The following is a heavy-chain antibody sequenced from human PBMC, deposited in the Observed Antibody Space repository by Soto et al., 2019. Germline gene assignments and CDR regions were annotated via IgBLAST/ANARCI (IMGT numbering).Heavy chain of an antibody. CDR2: ISYDGSNK. V-gene: IGHV3-30*18. J-gene: IGHJ6*02. Sequence: QVQLVESGGGVVQPGRSLRLSCAASGFTFSSYGMHWVRQAPGKGLEWVAVISYDGSNKYYADSVKGRFTISRDNSKNPLYLQMNSMRAEDTAVYYCAKDLAGYDFWSGYYYYGMDVWGQGTTVTVSS. CDR3: AKDLAGYDFWSGYYYYGMDV. D-gene: IGHD3-3*01. CDR1: GFTFSSYG.